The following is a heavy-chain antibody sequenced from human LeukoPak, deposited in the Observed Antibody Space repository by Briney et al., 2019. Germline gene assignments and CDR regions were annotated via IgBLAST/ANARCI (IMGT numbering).Heavy chain of an antibody. J-gene: IGHJ6*02. D-gene: IGHD6-13*01. V-gene: IGHV3-33*06. Sequence: GRSLRLSCAASGFTFRSYGMHWVRQAPGKGLEWVAVIWYDGSNKYYADSVKGRFTVSRDNSKNTLYLQMNSLRAEDTTVYYCAKEGPALGYSSSWYEGYYGMDVWGQGTTVTVSS. CDR2: IWYDGSNK. CDR3: AKEGPALGYSSSWYEGYYGMDV. CDR1: GFTFRSYG.